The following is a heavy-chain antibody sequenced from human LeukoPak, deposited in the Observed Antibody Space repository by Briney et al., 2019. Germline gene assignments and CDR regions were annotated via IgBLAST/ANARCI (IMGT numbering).Heavy chain of an antibody. J-gene: IGHJ5*02. V-gene: IGHV4-34*01. Sequence: SETLSLTCAVYGGSFSGYYWSWIRQPPGKGLEWIGEINHSGSTNYNPSLKSRVTISVDTSKNQFSLKLSSVTAADTAVYYCARHSYYYGSGNDPWGQGTLVTVSS. CDR1: GGSFSGYY. CDR3: ARHSYYYGSGNDP. CDR2: INHSGST. D-gene: IGHD3-10*01.